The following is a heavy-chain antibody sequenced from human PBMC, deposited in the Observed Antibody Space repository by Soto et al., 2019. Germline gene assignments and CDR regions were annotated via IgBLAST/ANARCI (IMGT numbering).Heavy chain of an antibody. J-gene: IGHJ4*02. CDR2: ISGSGDSA. D-gene: IGHD6-19*01. CDR3: GKERRGSGWSVCNF. CDR1: GFPFSHYA. Sequence: GGSLRLSCTASGFPFSHYAMNWVRQGPGTRLEWVADISGSGDSARYADSVRGRFTISRDNSRDTLYLQMNSLRVDDTAVYYCGKERRGSGWSVCNFWGQGALVTVSS. V-gene: IGHV3-23*01.